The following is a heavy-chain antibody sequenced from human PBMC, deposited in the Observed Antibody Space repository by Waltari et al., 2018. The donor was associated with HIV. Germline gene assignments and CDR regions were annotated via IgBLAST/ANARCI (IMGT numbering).Heavy chain of an antibody. CDR1: CVSLSNHL. J-gene: IGHJ4*02. CDR2: IKSDGSTR. V-gene: IGHV3-74*01. D-gene: IGHD3-9*01. CDR3: ARASHYFVFSTFDGDYYFDL. Sequence: VPLLASGVGCFKTVVSLRPSFAAPCVSLSNHLMSGVLLRPGKGLVWVARIKSDGSTRNYADAVKGRFVISRDNARNTVYLHLNSLRVEDTAMYFCARASHYFVFSTFDGDYYFDLWGRGTRVAVSS.